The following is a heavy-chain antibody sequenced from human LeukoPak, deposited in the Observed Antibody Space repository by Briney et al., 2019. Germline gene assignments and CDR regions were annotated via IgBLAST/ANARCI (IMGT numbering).Heavy chain of an antibody. CDR1: GVSISSSNSY. V-gene: IGHV4-39*01. CDR2: IYYTGNT. J-gene: IGHJ4*02. Sequence: SETLSLTCTVSGVSISSSNSYWGWIRQPPGKGLEWIGSIYYTGNTYYNASPKSRVTISIDTSKNQISLRLTSVTATDTAMYYCARQTGSGLFTLPGGQGTLVTVSS. CDR3: ARQTGSGLFTLP. D-gene: IGHD3/OR15-3a*01.